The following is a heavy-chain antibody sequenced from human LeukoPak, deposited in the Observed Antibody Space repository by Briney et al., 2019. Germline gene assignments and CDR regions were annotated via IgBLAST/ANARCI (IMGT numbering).Heavy chain of an antibody. CDR2: IYSGGST. CDR1: GFSVTTSY. V-gene: IGHV3-53*04. Sequence: PGGSLRLSCAASGFSVTTSYMSWVRQAPGKGLEWVSVIYSGGSTYYADSVKGRFTISRHNSKNTLYLQMNSLRAEDTAVYYCATSSGYSKYYYGMDVWGQGTTVTVSS. D-gene: IGHD3-22*01. CDR3: ATSSGYSKYYYGMDV. J-gene: IGHJ6*02.